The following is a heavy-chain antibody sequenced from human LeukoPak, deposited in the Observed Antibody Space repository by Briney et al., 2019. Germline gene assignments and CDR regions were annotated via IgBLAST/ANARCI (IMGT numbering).Heavy chain of an antibody. V-gene: IGHV1-58*01. CDR3: VADCDGDCFD. CDR2: IVVGSGNT. D-gene: IGHD2-21*02. J-gene: IGHJ4*02. CDR1: GFIFSSSA. Sequence: SVKVSCKASGFIFSSSAVQWVRQARGQRLEWIGWIVVGSGNTNYAQNFQERVTITRDMSTSTAYMELSSLRSEDTAVYYCVADCDGDCFDWGQGTLVTVSS.